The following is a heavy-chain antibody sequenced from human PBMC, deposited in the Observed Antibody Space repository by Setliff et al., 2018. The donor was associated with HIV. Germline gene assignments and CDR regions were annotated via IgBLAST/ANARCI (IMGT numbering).Heavy chain of an antibody. J-gene: IGHJ4*02. CDR1: GGSISSSSYY. V-gene: IGHV4-39*01. CDR2: IYYSGST. Sequence: SETLSLTCTVPGGSISSSSYYWGWIRQPPGKGLEWIGSIYYSGSTYYNPSLKSRVTISVDTSKNQFSLKLSSVTAADTAVYYCARQNSGYAPGPFDYWGQGILVTVSS. CDR3: ARQNSGYAPGPFDY. D-gene: IGHD5-12*01.